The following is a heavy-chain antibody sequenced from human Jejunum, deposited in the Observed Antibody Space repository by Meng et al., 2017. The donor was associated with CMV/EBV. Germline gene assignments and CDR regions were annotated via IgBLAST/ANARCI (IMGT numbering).Heavy chain of an antibody. J-gene: IGHJ4*02. V-gene: IGHV7-4-1*02. D-gene: IGHD3-22*01. Sequence: VVEGTAGLGLKKAGAWGKVSCKAWGYTLTGYAMNWVRRAPGQGLELMGWINTNTGNPTYAQGFTGRFVFSLDTSVSTAYLQISSLKAEDTAVYYCVRGDYYDSSGLDYWGQGTLVTVSS. CDR3: VRGDYYDSSGLDY. CDR2: INTNTGNP. CDR1: GYTLTGYA.